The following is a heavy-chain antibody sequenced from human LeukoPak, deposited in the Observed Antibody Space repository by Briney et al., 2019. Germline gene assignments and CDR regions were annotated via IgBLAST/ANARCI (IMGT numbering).Heavy chain of an antibody. CDR3: AKGGTVTTRGSDY. CDR2: ISGSGGST. J-gene: IGHJ4*02. Sequence: GGSLRLSCAASGFTFSSYAMSWVRQAPGKGLEWVSAISGSGGSTYCADSVKGRFTISRDNSKNTLYPQMNSLRAEDTAVYYCAKGGTVTTRGSDYWGQGTLVTVSS. CDR1: GFTFSSYA. D-gene: IGHD4-17*01. V-gene: IGHV3-23*01.